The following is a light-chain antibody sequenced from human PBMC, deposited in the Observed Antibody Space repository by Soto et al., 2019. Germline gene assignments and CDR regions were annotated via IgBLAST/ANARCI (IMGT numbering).Light chain of an antibody. CDR2: GPS. V-gene: IGKV3-20*01. CDR3: QEYIQWPPGM. J-gene: IGKJ1*01. CDR1: QSVSSSY. Sequence: EMVLTQSPGTLSLSPGERATLSCRASQSVSSSYLAWYQQKPGQAPRLLIYGPSSRATGIPDRFSGSGSGTDFTLTISRMEPEDIATYYCQEYIQWPPGMFGPGTKVDIK.